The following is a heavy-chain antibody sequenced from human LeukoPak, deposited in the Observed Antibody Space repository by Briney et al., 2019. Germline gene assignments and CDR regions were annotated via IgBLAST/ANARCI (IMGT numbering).Heavy chain of an antibody. CDR2: IRESGGST. CDR1: GYTFSSYA. V-gene: IGHV3-23*01. J-gene: IGHJ4*02. D-gene: IGHD6-13*01. CDR3: AKTKPYGTTWYGGID. Sequence: GGSLRLSCVASGYTFSSYAMSWVRQAPGKGLEWVSAIRESGGSTHYADSVKGRFTISRDNSKNTLYLQMTSPRAEDTAVYYCAKTKPYGTTWYGGIDWGQGALVTVSS.